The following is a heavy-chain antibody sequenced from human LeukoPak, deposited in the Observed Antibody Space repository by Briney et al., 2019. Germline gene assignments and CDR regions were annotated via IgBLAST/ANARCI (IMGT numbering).Heavy chain of an antibody. Sequence: GGSLRLSCAASGFTFSNDAMNWVRQAPGKGLEWVSTISGSGGTTYYADSVKGRFTISRDNSKNTLYLQMNNLRAEDTAVYYCANLRLLVPYYWGQGTLVTVSS. CDR3: ANLRLLVPYY. V-gene: IGHV3-23*01. J-gene: IGHJ4*02. CDR1: GFTFSNDA. CDR2: ISGSGGTT. D-gene: IGHD6-13*01.